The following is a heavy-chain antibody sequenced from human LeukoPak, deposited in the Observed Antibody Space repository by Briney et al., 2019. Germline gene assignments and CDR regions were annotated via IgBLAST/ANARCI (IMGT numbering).Heavy chain of an antibody. V-gene: IGHV3-33*08. J-gene: IGHJ4*02. CDR2: IWYDGSNK. CDR3: ARDRTPGIAAADY. CDR1: GFTFSHFW. Sequence: PGGSLRLSCAASGFTFSHFWMSWVRQAPGKGLEWVAVIWYDGSNKYYADSVKGRFTISRDNSKNTLYLQMNSLRAEDTAVYYCARDRTPGIAAADYWGQGTLVTVSS. D-gene: IGHD6-13*01.